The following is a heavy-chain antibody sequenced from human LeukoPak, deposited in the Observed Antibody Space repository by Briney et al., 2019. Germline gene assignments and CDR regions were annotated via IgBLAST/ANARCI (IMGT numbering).Heavy chain of an antibody. D-gene: IGHD1-26*01. CDR1: GFTFSSYA. V-gene: IGHV3-30*04. Sequence: PGRSLRLSCAASGFTFSSYAMHWVRQAPGKGLEWVAVISYDGSNKYYADSVKGRFTISRDNSKNTLYLQMNSLRAEDTAVYYCARTAEDGGSYSGIPDYWGQGTLVTVSS. CDR2: ISYDGSNK. J-gene: IGHJ4*02. CDR3: ARTAEDGGSYSGIPDY.